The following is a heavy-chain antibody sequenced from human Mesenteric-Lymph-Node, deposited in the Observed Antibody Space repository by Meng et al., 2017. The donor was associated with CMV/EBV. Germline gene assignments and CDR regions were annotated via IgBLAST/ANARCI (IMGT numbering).Heavy chain of an antibody. V-gene: IGHV1-69*10. J-gene: IGHJ4*02. D-gene: IGHD1-26*01. CDR1: GGTFSSFA. Sequence: KASGGTFSSFAISWVRQAPGQGLEWMGGIIPILGIANYAQRFQGKVTIIADKCTSTAYMELSSLRSEDTAVYYCARDVTGYGGATVGDWGQGTLVT. CDR3: ARDVTGYGGATVGD. CDR2: IIPILGIA.